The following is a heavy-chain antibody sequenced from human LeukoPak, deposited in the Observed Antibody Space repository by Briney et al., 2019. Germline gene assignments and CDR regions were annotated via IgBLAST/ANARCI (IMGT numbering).Heavy chain of an antibody. CDR3: ARDLTGTINY. D-gene: IGHD1-7*01. V-gene: IGHV3-21*01. CDR1: GFTFSSYT. CDR2: ISSSSSYI. J-gene: IGHJ4*02. Sequence: KAGGSLRLSCAASGFTFSSYTMNWVRQAPGKGLEWVSSISSSSSYIYYADSVKGRFTISRDNAKNSLYLQMNSLGAEDTAVYYCARDLTGTINYWGQGTLVTVSS.